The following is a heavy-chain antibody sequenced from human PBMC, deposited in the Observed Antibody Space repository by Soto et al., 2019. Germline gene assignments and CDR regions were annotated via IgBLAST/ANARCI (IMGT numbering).Heavy chain of an antibody. D-gene: IGHD3-10*01. J-gene: IGHJ6*02. CDR2: INHSGST. Sequence: PSETLSLTCAVYGGSFSGYYWSWIRQPPGKGLEWIGEINHSGSTNYNPSLKSRVTISVDTSKNQFSLKLSSVTAADMVVYYCARVSGIYYYGMDVWGQGTTVTVSS. V-gene: IGHV4-34*01. CDR1: GGSFSGYY. CDR3: ARVSGIYYYGMDV.